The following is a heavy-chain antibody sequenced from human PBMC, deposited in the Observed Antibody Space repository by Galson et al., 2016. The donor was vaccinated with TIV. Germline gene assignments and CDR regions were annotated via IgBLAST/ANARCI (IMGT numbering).Heavy chain of an antibody. D-gene: IGHD1/OR15-1a*01. J-gene: IGHJ6*02. CDR3: ARDRTLPGYYYNGMDV. CDR1: GDSVSSNSA. Sequence: CAISGDSVSSNSAWNWIGRSPSRGLEWLGRTYYRSKWYNDYALSVKSRITINPDTSKNQFSLQLNSMPPEDTAVYYCARDRTLPGYYYNGMDVWGQGTTVTVSS. CDR2: TYYRSKWYN. V-gene: IGHV6-1*01.